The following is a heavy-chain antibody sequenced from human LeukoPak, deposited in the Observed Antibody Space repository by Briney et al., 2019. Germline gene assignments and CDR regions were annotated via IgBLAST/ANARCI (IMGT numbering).Heavy chain of an antibody. J-gene: IGHJ3*02. D-gene: IGHD1-26*01. CDR2: INPNSGGT. CDR1: GYTFTGYY. V-gene: IGHV1-2*02. Sequence: ASVKVSCKASGYTFTGYYMHWVRQAPGQGLEWMGWINPNSGGTNYAQKFQGRVTMTRDTSISTAYMELSRLRSDDTAVYYRARAIVGATVVAFDIWGQGTMVTVSS. CDR3: ARAIVGATVVAFDI.